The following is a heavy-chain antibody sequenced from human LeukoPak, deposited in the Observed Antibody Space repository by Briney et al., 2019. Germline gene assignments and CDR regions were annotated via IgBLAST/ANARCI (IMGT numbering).Heavy chain of an antibody. CDR3: ARELGGKGGYDFGY. CDR2: IKQDGSEK. J-gene: IGHJ4*02. CDR1: GFTFSSYW. Sequence: GGSLRLSCAASGFTFSSYWMSWVRQAPGKGLEWVANIKQDGSEKYYVDSVKGRFTISRDKAKNSLYLQMNSLRAEDTAVYYCARELGGKGGYDFGYWGQGTLVTVSS. D-gene: IGHD5-12*01. V-gene: IGHV3-7*01.